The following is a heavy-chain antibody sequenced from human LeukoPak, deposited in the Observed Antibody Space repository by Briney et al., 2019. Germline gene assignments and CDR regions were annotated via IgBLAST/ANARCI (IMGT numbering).Heavy chain of an antibody. CDR1: GFTFSSYG. CDR2: IRYDGSNK. D-gene: IGHD3-10*01. J-gene: IGHJ4*02. V-gene: IGHV3-30*02. Sequence: GGSLRLSCAASGFTFSSYGMHWVRQAPGKGLEWVAFIRYDGSNKFYADSVKGRFTISGDNSKNTLYLQMNSLRAEDTAVYYCAKDLYGSGSYQIRLFDYWGQGTLVTVSS. CDR3: AKDLYGSGSYQIRLFDY.